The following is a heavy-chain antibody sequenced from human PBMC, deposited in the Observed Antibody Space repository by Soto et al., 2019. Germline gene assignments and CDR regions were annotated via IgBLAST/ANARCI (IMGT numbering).Heavy chain of an antibody. CDR1: GLTFSSYA. CDR2: ISGSGYST. J-gene: IGHJ3*02. D-gene: IGHD2-2*01. Sequence: EVQLLESGGGLVQPGGSLRLSCAASGLTFSSYAMTWVRQAPGKGLEWVSAISGSGYSTDYADSVKGRFTISRDNSKNTLYLQMNSLRVEYTAVYYCAKDMLSAAASDAFDIWGQGTMVTVSS. V-gene: IGHV3-23*01. CDR3: AKDMLSAAASDAFDI.